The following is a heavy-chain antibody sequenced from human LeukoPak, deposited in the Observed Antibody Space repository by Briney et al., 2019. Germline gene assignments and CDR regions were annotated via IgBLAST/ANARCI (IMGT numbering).Heavy chain of an antibody. CDR3: AREDFYDSGSNDY. J-gene: IGHJ4*02. Sequence: ASVKVSCKASGYTFTSYDINWVRQATGQGPEWMGWMNPNSGNTGYAQKFQGRVTITRNTSISTAYMELSSLRSEDTAVYYCAREDFYDSGSNDYWGQGTLVTVSS. D-gene: IGHD3-22*01. CDR2: MNPNSGNT. CDR1: GYTFTSYD. V-gene: IGHV1-8*03.